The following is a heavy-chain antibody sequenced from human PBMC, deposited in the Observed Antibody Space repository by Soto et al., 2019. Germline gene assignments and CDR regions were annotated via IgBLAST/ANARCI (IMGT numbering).Heavy chain of an antibody. CDR1: GYTFTSYG. CDR2: ISAYNGNT. D-gene: IGHD6-19*01. V-gene: IGHV1-18*01. Sequence: ASVKVSCKASGYTFTSYGISWVRQAPGQGLEWMGWISAYNGNTNYAQKLQGRVTMTTDTSTSTAYMELRSLRSDDTAVYYCARGGVRSSGWYSLVPNAFDIWGQGTMVTVSS. J-gene: IGHJ3*02. CDR3: ARGGVRSSGWYSLVPNAFDI.